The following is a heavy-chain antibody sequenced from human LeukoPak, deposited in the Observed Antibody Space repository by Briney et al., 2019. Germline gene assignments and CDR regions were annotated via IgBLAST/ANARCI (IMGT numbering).Heavy chain of an antibody. Sequence: PGGSLRLSCAAPGFTFSSYSMNWVRQAPGKGLEWVSSISSSSYIYYADSVKGRFTISRDNAKNSLYLQMNSLRAEDTAVYYCARDLDFWSGYPEYYFDYWGQGTLVTVSS. CDR1: GFTFSSYS. J-gene: IGHJ4*02. CDR2: ISSSSYI. CDR3: ARDLDFWSGYPEYYFDY. V-gene: IGHV3-21*01. D-gene: IGHD3-3*01.